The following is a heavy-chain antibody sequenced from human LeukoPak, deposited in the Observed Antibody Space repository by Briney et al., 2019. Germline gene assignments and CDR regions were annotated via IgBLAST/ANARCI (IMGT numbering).Heavy chain of an antibody. Sequence: PSQTLSLTCTVSGGSINSDNYYWNWIRQPAGKGLEWIGRISSSGTTNYNPSLNSRVTISLDTSKNQFSLMLNSVTAADTAVYYCARGWSFWGQGTKVTVSS. J-gene: IGHJ3*01. CDR2: ISSSGTT. CDR1: GGSINSDNYY. D-gene: IGHD3-10*01. V-gene: IGHV4-61*02. CDR3: ARGWSF.